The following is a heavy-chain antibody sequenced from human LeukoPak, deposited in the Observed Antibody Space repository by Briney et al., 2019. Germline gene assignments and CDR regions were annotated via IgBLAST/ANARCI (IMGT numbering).Heavy chain of an antibody. Sequence: GRSLRLSCAASGFTFSSYTMHWVRQAPGKGLEWVAFISYNGNEKYYADSVKGRFTISRANSKTILYLQMNSLGVEDTALYYCARLASGPPDYWGQGTLVTVSS. J-gene: IGHJ4*02. CDR3: ARLASGPPDY. CDR2: ISYNGNEK. CDR1: GFTFSSYT. D-gene: IGHD6-25*01. V-gene: IGHV3-30-3*01.